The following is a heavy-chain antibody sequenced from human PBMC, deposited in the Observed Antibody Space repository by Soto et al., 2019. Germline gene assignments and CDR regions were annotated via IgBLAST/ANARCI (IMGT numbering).Heavy chain of an antibody. CDR1: GFTFSSYG. V-gene: IGHV3-30*03. CDR2: ISYDGSNK. D-gene: IGHD1-1*01. J-gene: IGHJ6*02. CDR3: AGAERADYYYYCLGG. Sequence: GGSLRLSCAASGFTFSSYGMHWVRQAPGKGLEWVAVISYDGSNKYYADSVKGRFTISRDNSKNTLYLQMNSLRAEDTAVYYCAGAERADYYYYCLGGWGQGSTGTV.